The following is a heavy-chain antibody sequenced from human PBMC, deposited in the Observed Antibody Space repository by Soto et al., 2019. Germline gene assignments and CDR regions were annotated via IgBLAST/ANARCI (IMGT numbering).Heavy chain of an antibody. CDR1: GFTFSNAW. Sequence: GESLKISCAASGFTFSNAWMSWVRQAPGKGLEWVGRIKSKTDGGTTDYAAPVKGRFTISRDDSKNTLYLQMNSLKTEDTAVYYCTTEGLRELLAPFWYYYYGMDVWGQGTTVTVSS. CDR2: IKSKTDGGTT. D-gene: IGHD1-26*01. CDR3: TTEGLRELLAPFWYYYYGMDV. J-gene: IGHJ6*02. V-gene: IGHV3-15*01.